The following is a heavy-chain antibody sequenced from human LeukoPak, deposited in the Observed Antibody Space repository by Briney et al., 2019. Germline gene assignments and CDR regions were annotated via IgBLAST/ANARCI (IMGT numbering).Heavy chain of an antibody. CDR3: ARLNNWNDAGNFDY. D-gene: IGHD1-20*01. J-gene: IGHJ4*02. Sequence: SETLSLTCTVSGGSISSSSYYWGWIRQPPGKGLEWIGSIYYSGSTYYNPSLKSRVTISVDTPKNQFSLKLSSVTAADTAVYYCARLNNWNDAGNFDYWGQGTLVTVSS. V-gene: IGHV4-39*01. CDR1: GGSISSSSYY. CDR2: IYYSGST.